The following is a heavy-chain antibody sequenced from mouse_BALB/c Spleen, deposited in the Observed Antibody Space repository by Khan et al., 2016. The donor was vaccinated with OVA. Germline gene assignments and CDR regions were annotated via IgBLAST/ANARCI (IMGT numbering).Heavy chain of an antibody. CDR1: GFTFCSYT. Sequence: EVELVESGGDLVQPGGSLKLSCAASGFTFCSYTMSWVRQTPEKRLEWVAFISNGGGSRYYPDLVKGRFTISRDYAKNILYLLMSSLKSEETAMYYCARHYTKEDDYVMDYWGQGTSVTVSS. V-gene: IGHV5-12-2*01. CDR2: ISNGGGSR. D-gene: IGHD2-5*01. J-gene: IGHJ4*01. CDR3: ARHYTKEDDYVMDY.